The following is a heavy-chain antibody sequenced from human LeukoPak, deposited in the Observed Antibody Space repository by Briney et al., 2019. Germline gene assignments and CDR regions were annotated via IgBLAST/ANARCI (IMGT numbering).Heavy chain of an antibody. V-gene: IGHV3-7*01. D-gene: IGHD3-9*01. J-gene: IGHJ4*02. CDR1: GFTFSSYW. CDR2: IKQDGSEK. CDR3: ARGPPERLRDILTGYYSY. Sequence: GGSLRLSCAASGFTFSSYWMSWVRQAPGKGLEWVANIKQDGSEKYYVDSVKGRFTISRDNSKNTLYLQMNSLRAEDTAVYYCARGPPERLRDILTGYYSYWGQGTLVTVSS.